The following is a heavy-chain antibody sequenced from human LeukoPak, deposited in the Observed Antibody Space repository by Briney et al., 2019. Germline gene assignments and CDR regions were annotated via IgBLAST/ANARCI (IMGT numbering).Heavy chain of an antibody. CDR1: AGSISSSNW. V-gene: IGHV4-4*02. CDR2: IYHSGST. D-gene: IGHD1-26*01. CDR3: AREIEWELLLGTLYYFDY. Sequence: PSGTLSLTCAVSAGSISSSNWWSWVRQPPGKGLEWIGEIYHSGSTNYNPSLKSRVTISVDTSKNQFSLKLSSVTAADTAVYYCAREIEWELLLGTLYYFDYWGQGTLVTVSS. J-gene: IGHJ4*02.